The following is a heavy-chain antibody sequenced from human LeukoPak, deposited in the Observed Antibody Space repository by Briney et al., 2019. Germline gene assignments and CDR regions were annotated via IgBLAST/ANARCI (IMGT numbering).Heavy chain of an antibody. J-gene: IGHJ3*02. CDR1: GFTFSTYA. D-gene: IGHD5-24*01. V-gene: IGHV3-23*01. Sequence: KPGGSLRVSCAASGFTFSTYAMSWVRQAPGKGLEWVSGISGSGGSTDYADSVKGRFTISRDNSKSSLYLQMNSLRAEDTAVYYCAKDAKLGMATMYSFDTWGQGTMVTVSS. CDR3: AKDAKLGMATMYSFDT. CDR2: ISGSGGST.